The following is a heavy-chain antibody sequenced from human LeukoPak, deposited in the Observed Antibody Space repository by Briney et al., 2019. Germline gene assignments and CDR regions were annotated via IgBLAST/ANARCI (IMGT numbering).Heavy chain of an antibody. CDR3: ARATTDLEYQLLNYYYYYYMDV. CDR2: GHYSGST. J-gene: IGHJ6*03. D-gene: IGHD2-2*01. V-gene: IGHV4-59*01. Sequence: PSETLSLTCTVSGGSISGFYWSWIRQPPGKGLEWIGYGHYSGSTNYNPSLKSRVTVSVDTSKNQFFLKLSSVTAADTAVYYCARATTDLEYQLLNYYYYYYMDVWGKGTTVTVSS. CDR1: GGSISGFY.